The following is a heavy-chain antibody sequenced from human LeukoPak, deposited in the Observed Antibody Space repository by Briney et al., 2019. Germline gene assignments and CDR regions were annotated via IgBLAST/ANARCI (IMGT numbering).Heavy chain of an antibody. D-gene: IGHD3-10*01. J-gene: IGHJ4*02. CDR1: GGSVSSGSYY. Sequence: PSETLSLTCTVSGGSVSSGSYYWSWIRQPPGKGLEWIGYIYYSGSTNYNPSLKSRVTISLDTSKNQISLKLSSVTAADTAVYYCARDRLRGVIIGPFEYWGQGTLVTVSS. V-gene: IGHV4-61*01. CDR3: ARDRLRGVIIGPFEY. CDR2: IYYSGST.